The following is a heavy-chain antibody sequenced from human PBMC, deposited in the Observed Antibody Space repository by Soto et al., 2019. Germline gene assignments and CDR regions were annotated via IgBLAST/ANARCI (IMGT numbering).Heavy chain of an antibody. Sequence: QVQLVQSGAEVKEPGASVKVSCKASGYTFTGYYMHWARQALGQGLEWMGWIKSFNGDTNYAQKFQGRVTLTRDTSISTAYMELSRLKSDDTAVYYCARVVSPYYDVLTGNWFDPWGQGTLVTVSS. CDR2: IKSFNGDT. D-gene: IGHD3-9*01. CDR3: ARVVSPYYDVLTGNWFDP. J-gene: IGHJ5*02. CDR1: GYTFTGYY. V-gene: IGHV1-2*02.